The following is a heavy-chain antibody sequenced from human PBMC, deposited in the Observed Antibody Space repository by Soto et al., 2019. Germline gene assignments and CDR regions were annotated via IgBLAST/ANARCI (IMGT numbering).Heavy chain of an antibody. CDR3: ARAGSVREWRISSRGLDG. D-gene: IGHD3-10*01. J-gene: IGHJ6*01. Sequence: QVQLVQSGAEVKKPGSSVKVSCKASGGTFRSFTLNWVRQATGQGLEWMGRIIHMLEMANYAQKCQGRVTITADKSTSTTYMELSGLRSEDTAVYYCARAGSVREWRISSRGLDGRGQGTTVTVAA. CDR1: GGTFRSFT. CDR2: IIHMLEMA. V-gene: IGHV1-69*02.